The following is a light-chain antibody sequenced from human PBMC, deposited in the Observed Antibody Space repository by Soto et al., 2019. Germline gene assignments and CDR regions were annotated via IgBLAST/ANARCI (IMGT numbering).Light chain of an antibody. CDR1: QSVSSD. Sequence: ERVMTQSPATLSVSPGERATLSCRASQSVSSDLAWYQQKPGQAPRLLIYGASTRATDIPDSFSGSGSGTEFTLTISSLQSEDFAVYCCQQYNHWPCTFGQGTKLEIK. CDR3: QQYNHWPCT. V-gene: IGKV3-15*01. J-gene: IGKJ2*02. CDR2: GAS.